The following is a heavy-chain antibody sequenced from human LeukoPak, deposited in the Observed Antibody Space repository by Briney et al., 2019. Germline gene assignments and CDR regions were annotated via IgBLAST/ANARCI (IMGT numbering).Heavy chain of an antibody. Sequence: GGSLRLSCAASGFTFSSYEMNWVRQAPGKGLEWVSYISSSGSTIYYADSVKGRFTISRDNAKNSLYLQMNSLRAEDTAVYYCARDRHVLRYFDWSNDAFDIWGQGTMVTVSS. V-gene: IGHV3-48*03. CDR1: GFTFSSYE. CDR3: ARDRHVLRYFDWSNDAFDI. J-gene: IGHJ3*02. D-gene: IGHD3-9*01. CDR2: ISSSGSTI.